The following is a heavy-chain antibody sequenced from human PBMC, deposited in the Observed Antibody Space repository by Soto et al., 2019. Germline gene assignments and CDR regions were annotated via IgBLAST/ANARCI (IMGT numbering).Heavy chain of an antibody. CDR1: GGSISSYY. CDR3: ATTTLPDGDPSFDY. CDR2: IYYSGST. V-gene: IGHV4-59*08. Sequence: SETLSLTCSVSGGSISSYYWSWIRQPPGKGLEWIGYIYYSGSTNYNPSLKSRVTISVDTSKNQFSLKLSSVTAADTAVYYCATTTLPDGDPSFDYWGQGTLVTVSS. J-gene: IGHJ4*02.